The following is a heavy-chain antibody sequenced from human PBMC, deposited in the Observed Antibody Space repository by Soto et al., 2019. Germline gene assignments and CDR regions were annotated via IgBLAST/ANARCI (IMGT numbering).Heavy chain of an antibody. CDR1: GFTFSSYA. J-gene: IGHJ4*02. CDR2: ISYDGSNK. Sequence: PGGSLRLSCAASGFTFSSYAMHWVRQAPGKGLEWVAVISYDGSNKYYADSVKGRFTISRDNSKNTLYLQMNSLRAEDTAVYYCARDHVIAVPGTGIDYRGPGTLVTLFS. D-gene: IGHD6-19*01. CDR3: ARDHVIAVPGTGIDY. V-gene: IGHV3-30-3*01.